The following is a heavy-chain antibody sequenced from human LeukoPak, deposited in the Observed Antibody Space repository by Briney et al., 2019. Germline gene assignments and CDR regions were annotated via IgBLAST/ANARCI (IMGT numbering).Heavy chain of an antibody. V-gene: IGHV3-48*02. CDR1: GFTFSSYS. D-gene: IGHD6-19*01. J-gene: IGHJ4*02. Sequence: GGSLRLSCAASGFTFSSYSMNWVRQAPGKGLEWVSYISRDASTIYYADSVKGRFTISRDNAKNSLYLQMNSLRDEDTAVYFCSRVLLAGTYYFDYWGQGTLATVSS. CDR2: ISRDASTI. CDR3: SRVLLAGTYYFDY.